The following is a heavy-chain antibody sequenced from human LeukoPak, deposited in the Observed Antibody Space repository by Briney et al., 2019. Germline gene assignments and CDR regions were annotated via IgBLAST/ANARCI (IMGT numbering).Heavy chain of an antibody. Sequence: ASVKVSCKASGGTFSSYAISWVRQAPGQGLEWMGGIIPIFGTANYAQKFQGRVTITTDESTSTAYMVLSSLRSEDTAVYYCATLTPWSGDDGGDLDYWGQGTLVTVSS. J-gene: IGHJ4*02. D-gene: IGHD3-3*01. CDR2: IIPIFGTA. CDR3: ATLTPWSGDDGGDLDY. CDR1: GGTFSSYA. V-gene: IGHV1-69*05.